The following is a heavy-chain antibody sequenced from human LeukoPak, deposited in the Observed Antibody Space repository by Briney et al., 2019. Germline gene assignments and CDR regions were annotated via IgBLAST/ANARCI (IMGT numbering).Heavy chain of an antibody. D-gene: IGHD1-1*01. CDR2: IIGSGHNT. Sequence: PGGSLRLSCAASGFTFSSYAMSCVRQSPGKGVEWVSCIIGSGHNTYNADSVRGRFTVSRDNSKNTLYLQMNSLRVEDTAVYYCAWYNDVKGYYFYSYMDVWGKGTTVTVSS. J-gene: IGHJ6*03. CDR1: GFTFSSYA. CDR3: AWYNDVKGYYFYSYMDV. V-gene: IGHV3-23*01.